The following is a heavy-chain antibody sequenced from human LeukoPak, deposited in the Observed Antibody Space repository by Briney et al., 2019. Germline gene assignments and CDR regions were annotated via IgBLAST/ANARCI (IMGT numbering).Heavy chain of an antibody. V-gene: IGHV3-15*01. CDR2: IKSKSDGETI. J-gene: IGHJ5*02. Sequence: GGSLRLSCTASGFTFSNAWMSWVRQAPGKGLEWVGRIKSKSDGETIGYAAPVQGRFSISRDDSKNTLYLQMNSLKTEDTAVYYCTTDMDRWGQGTLVIVSS. CDR3: TTDMDR. CDR1: GFTFSNAW.